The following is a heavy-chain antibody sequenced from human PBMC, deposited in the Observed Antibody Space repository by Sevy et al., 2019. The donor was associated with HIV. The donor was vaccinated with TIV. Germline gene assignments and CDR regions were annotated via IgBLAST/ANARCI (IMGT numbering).Heavy chain of an antibody. CDR3: TTSRHSPRVWRVFDPRFYFFYYGMDV. CDR2: IQSKIDGGTT. Sequence: GGSLRLSCAASGFTFTHAWMNWVRQAPGKGLEWVGRIQSKIDGGTTDFAAPVKGSFTISRDDSKNTVFLQRNCLKTMDAVVYYCTTSRHSPRVWRVFDPRFYFFYYGMDVWGLWTTVTVS. CDR1: GFTFTHAW. V-gene: IGHV3-15*01. J-gene: IGHJ6*02. D-gene: IGHD3-9*01.